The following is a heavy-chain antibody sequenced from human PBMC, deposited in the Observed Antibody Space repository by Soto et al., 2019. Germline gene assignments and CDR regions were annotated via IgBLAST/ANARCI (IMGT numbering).Heavy chain of an antibody. V-gene: IGHV3-23*01. D-gene: IGHD5-12*01. CDR2: TSSNGAAT. Sequence: GGPLRLSCAASGLTFRIAWMNWVRQAPGKGLDWVSSTSSNGAATYYGDSVRGRFTFSRDNSKNMLYLQMNSLTAGDTAVYYCATISVASNTEYWGQGTQVTVSS. J-gene: IGHJ4*02. CDR1: GLTFRIAW. CDR3: ATISVASNTEY.